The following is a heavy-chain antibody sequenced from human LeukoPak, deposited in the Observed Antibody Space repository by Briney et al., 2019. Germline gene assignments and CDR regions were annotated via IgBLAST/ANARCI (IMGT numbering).Heavy chain of an antibody. Sequence: GRSLRLSCAASGFTLTNYAMHWVRQTPGKGLEWVALISSDGSKNIYADPVKGRFTVSRDNSKNTLHLQMNSLRAEDTAVYYCVKGLVQTTMSYSVDYWGQGALVTVSS. CDR3: VKGLVQTTMSYSVDY. CDR2: ISSDGSKN. V-gene: IGHV3-30*18. D-gene: IGHD1-1*01. CDR1: GFTLTNYA. J-gene: IGHJ4*02.